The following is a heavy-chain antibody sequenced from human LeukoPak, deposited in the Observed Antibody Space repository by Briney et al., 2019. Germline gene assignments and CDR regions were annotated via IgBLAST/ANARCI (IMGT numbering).Heavy chain of an antibody. CDR2: IIPIFGTA. CDR1: GGTFSSYA. J-gene: IGHJ4*02. D-gene: IGHD2-2*02. V-gene: IGHV1-69*05. Sequence: SSVKVSCKASGGTFSSYAISWVRQAPGQGLEWMGGIIPIFGTANYAQKFQGRVTITTDESTGTAYMELSSLRSEDTAVYYCARGHCSSTSCYSVDYWGQGTLVTVSS. CDR3: ARGHCSSTSCYSVDY.